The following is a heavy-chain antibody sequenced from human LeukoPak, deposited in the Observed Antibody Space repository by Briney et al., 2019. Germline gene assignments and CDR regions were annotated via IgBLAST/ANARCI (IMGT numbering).Heavy chain of an antibody. CDR2: ISSSSDTI. V-gene: IGHV3-48*04. CDR1: GFSFSSYS. CDR3: ARALVTTPDYYYYYYYMDV. Sequence: GGSLRLSCAASGFSFSSYSMNWVRQTPGKGLDWVSYISSSSDTIYYADSVKGRFTISRDNAKNSLYLQMHSLRVEDTAVYYCARALVTTPDYYYYYYYMDVWGKGTTVTVSS. J-gene: IGHJ6*03. D-gene: IGHD4-11*01.